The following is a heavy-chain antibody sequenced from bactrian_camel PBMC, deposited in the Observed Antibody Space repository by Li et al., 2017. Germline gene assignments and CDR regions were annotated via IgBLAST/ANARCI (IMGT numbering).Heavy chain of an antibody. V-gene: IGHV3S9*01. Sequence: HVQLVESGGGSVQTGGSLRLSCAVSGYTPIYYCMGWFRQGPGEERGEEREGVAGIDSAGYTHYQDSVKDRFTISRDGTKNTVYLQMNKLKPEDTAMYYCGASRVIMTPTQALTTSSLFRFWGQGTQVTVS. J-gene: IGHJ4*01. CDR2: IDSAGYT. CDR3: GASRVIMTPTQALTTSSLFRF. CDR1: GYTPIYYC. D-gene: IGHD3*01.